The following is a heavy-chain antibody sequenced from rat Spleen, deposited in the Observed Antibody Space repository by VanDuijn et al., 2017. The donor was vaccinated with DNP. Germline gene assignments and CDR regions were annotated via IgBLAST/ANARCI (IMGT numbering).Heavy chain of an antibody. V-gene: IGHV2-72*01. CDR3: ARHKNWYFDF. J-gene: IGHJ1*01. CDR1: GFSLTSYH. CDR2: IWAGETT. Sequence: QVQLKESGPGLVQPSQTLSLTCTVSGFSLTSYHVYWVRQPLGKGMVWMGTIWAGETTHYNSAVQSRLSISRDTSKRQVFLKMNSLQPEDTGTYYCARHKNWYFDFWGPGTMVTVSS.